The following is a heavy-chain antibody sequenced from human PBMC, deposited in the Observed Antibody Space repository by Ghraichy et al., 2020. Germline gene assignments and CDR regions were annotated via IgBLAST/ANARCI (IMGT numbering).Heavy chain of an antibody. CDR2: IYYSGST. Sequence: SETLSLTCTVSGGSISSYYWSWIRQPPGKGLEWIGYIYYSGSTNYNPSLKSRVTISVDTSKNQFSLKLSSVTAADTAVYYCARRSDTSSGWYFGSGYYYGMDVWGQGTTVTVSS. CDR3: ARRSDTSSGWYFGSGYYYGMDV. D-gene: IGHD6-19*01. J-gene: IGHJ6*02. V-gene: IGHV4-59*01. CDR1: GGSISSYY.